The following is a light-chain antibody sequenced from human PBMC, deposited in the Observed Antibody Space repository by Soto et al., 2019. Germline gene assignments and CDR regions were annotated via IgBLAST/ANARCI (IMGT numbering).Light chain of an antibody. CDR1: QSISTW. CDR3: QQYNSYDPT. Sequence: DIQMTQSPSTLSASVGDRVTITCRASQSISTWLAWYQQEPGKAPKLLIHKASSLHSGVPSRFSGSGSGTDFNLTVSCLHRDDFSSNYCQQYNSYDPTFGQGTRVDIK. CDR2: KAS. J-gene: IGKJ1*01. V-gene: IGKV1-5*03.